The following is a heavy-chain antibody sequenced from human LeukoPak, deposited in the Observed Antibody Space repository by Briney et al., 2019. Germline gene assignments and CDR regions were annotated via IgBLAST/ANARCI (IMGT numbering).Heavy chain of an antibody. Sequence: PSETLSLTCAVYGGSFSGYYWSWIRQPPGKGLEWIGEINHSGSTNYNPSLKSRVTISVDTSKNQFSLKLSSVTAADTAVYYCARARLKRAVAGRSYYFDYWGQGTLVTVSS. V-gene: IGHV4-34*01. CDR1: GGSFSGYY. J-gene: IGHJ4*02. CDR2: INHSGST. D-gene: IGHD6-19*01. CDR3: ARARLKRAVAGRSYYFDY.